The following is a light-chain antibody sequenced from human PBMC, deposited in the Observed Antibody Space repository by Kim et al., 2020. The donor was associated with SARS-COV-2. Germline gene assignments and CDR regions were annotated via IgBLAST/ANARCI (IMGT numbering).Light chain of an antibody. CDR1: QGISNY. Sequence: SVGDRVTITCRASQGISNYLAWYQQKPGKVPKLLIYAASTLQSGVPSRFSGSGSGTDFTLTISSLQPEDVATYYCQKYNSAPRVTFGQGTRLEIK. J-gene: IGKJ5*01. CDR2: AAS. CDR3: QKYNSAPRVT. V-gene: IGKV1-27*01.